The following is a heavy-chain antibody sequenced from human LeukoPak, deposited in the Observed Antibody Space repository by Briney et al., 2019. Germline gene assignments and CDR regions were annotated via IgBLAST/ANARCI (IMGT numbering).Heavy chain of an antibody. J-gene: IGHJ5*02. CDR2: IYTSGST. CDR1: GGSISSYY. CDR3: ARKTDYSSGLYNWFDP. V-gene: IGHV4-4*07. D-gene: IGHD6-19*01. Sequence: SETLSLTCTVSGGSISSYYWSWIRQPAGKGLEWIGRIYTSGSTNYNPSLKSRVTMSVDTSKNQFSLKLSSVTAADTAVYYCARKTDYSSGLYNWFDPWGQGTLVTVSS.